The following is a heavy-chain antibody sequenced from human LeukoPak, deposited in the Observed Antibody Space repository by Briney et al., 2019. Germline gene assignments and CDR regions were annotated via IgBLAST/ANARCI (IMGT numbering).Heavy chain of an antibody. J-gene: IGHJ6*02. D-gene: IGHD5-18*01. CDR2: ISWNSGSI. V-gene: IGHV3-9*01. CDR1: GFTFDDYA. CDR3: AKDIRARGYSYGFFGMDV. Sequence: GRSLRLSCAASGFTFDDYAMHWVRQAPGKGLEWVSGISWNSGSIGYADSVKGRFTISRDNAKNSLYLQMNSLKAEGTALYYCAKDIRARGYSYGFFGMDVWGQGTTVTVSS.